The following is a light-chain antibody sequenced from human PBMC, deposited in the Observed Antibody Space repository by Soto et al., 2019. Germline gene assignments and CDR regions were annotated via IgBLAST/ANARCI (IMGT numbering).Light chain of an antibody. CDR3: QQRGNWPGT. Sequence: VLTQSPATLSLSPGERATLSCRASQSVGGDLAWYQQRPGQAPRLLIYDVSNRATGIPARFSGSGSGTDFTLTISGLGPEDFAVYYCQQRGNWPGTFGQGTKVDIK. J-gene: IGKJ2*01. V-gene: IGKV3-11*01. CDR2: DVS. CDR1: QSVGGD.